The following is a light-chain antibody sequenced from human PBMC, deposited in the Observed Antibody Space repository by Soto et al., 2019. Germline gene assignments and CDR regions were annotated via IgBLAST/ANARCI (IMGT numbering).Light chain of an antibody. CDR2: STS. J-gene: IGKJ1*01. CDR1: QRFGSSN. V-gene: IGKV3-20*01. Sequence: EIVLTQSPGTLSLSPGERGTLSCRASQRFGSSNLAWYQQKPGQAPRLHIYSTSSRATGIPDRFSGTGSGTDFTLTISRLEPEDFAVYYCQQYGNSPWTFGQGTKVEIK. CDR3: QQYGNSPWT.